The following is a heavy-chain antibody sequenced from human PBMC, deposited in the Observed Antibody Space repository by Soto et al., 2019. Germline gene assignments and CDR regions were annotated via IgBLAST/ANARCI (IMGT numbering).Heavy chain of an antibody. D-gene: IGHD1-26*01. J-gene: IGHJ4*02. Sequence: QVQLVQSGAEVKKPGASVKVSCKASGYTFTSYGISWVRQAPGQGLEWMGWISANNGNTNYAQKLQGRVTMTTDTYTSTDYMELRSLRSDDTAVYYCASDRGSYALDYWGQGNLVTVSS. CDR3: ASDRGSYALDY. CDR1: GYTFTSYG. V-gene: IGHV1-18*01. CDR2: ISANNGNT.